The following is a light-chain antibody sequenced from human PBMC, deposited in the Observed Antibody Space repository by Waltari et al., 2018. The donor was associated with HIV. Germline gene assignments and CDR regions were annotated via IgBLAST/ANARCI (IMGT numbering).Light chain of an antibody. CDR1: PIDVGGYTS. Sequence: SPRPHLASVSGPPGQRITIPCPGTPIDVGGYTSVPVSHKHPGKPPHLLIYEVTGRPSGTSDRFSGSKSGATASLTISGLQAEDEADYYCSSYATNTTVIFGGGTKVTVL. CDR2: EVT. CDR3: SSYATNTTVI. V-gene: IGLV2-14*01. J-gene: IGLJ2*01.